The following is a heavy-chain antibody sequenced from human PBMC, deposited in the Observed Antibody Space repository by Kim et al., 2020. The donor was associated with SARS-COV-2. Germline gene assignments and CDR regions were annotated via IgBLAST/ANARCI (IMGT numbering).Heavy chain of an antibody. Sequence: GGSLRLSCAASGFTFSTYGMHWVHQAPGQGLEWVAVISYDGSNKYYADSVKGRFTISRDNSKNTLYLQLNSLRAEDTAVYYCAKVVVVTTFKNGMDVWGQGTTVTVSS. CDR1: GFTFSTYG. V-gene: IGHV3-30*18. J-gene: IGHJ6*02. D-gene: IGHD2-21*02. CDR2: ISYDGSNK. CDR3: AKVVVVTTFKNGMDV.